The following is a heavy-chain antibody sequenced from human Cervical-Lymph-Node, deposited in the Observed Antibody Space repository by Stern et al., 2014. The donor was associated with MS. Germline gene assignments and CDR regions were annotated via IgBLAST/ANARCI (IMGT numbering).Heavy chain of an antibody. V-gene: IGHV1-46*01. CDR3: AKVSPPTSYGRWYYFDN. CDR2: INPSLRTT. J-gene: IGHJ4*02. CDR1: GYAFTSDY. D-gene: IGHD3-10*01. Sequence: VQLEESGAEVKRPGASVKVSCKASGYAFTSDYISWVRQAPGQGLEWMGTINPSLRTTNYAQKFLGRVTMTRDTSTSTLYMDLSSLRSEDTAIYYCAKVSPPTSYGRWYYFDNWGQGTLVTVSS.